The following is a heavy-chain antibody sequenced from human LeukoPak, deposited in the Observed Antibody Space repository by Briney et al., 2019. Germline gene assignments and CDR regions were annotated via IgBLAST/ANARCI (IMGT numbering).Heavy chain of an antibody. J-gene: IGHJ4*02. CDR2: IKQDGSEK. CDR3: AREGQERGSGSYYPIDY. V-gene: IGHV3-7*03. Sequence: GGSLRLSCAASGFTFSSYWMSWVRQAPGKGLEWVANIKQDGSEKYYVDSVKGRFTISRDNAKNSLYLQMNSLRAEDTAVYYCAREGQERGSGSYYPIDYWGQGTLVTVSS. CDR1: GFTFSSYW. D-gene: IGHD1-26*01.